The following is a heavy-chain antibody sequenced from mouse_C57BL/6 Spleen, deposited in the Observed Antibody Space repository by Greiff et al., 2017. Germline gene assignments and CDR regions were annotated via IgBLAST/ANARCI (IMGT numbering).Heavy chain of an antibody. CDR1: GFSLSTSGMG. V-gene: IGHV8-12*01. D-gene: IGHD1-1*01. J-gene: IGHJ2*01. CDR2: IYWDADK. CDR3: ARRAGPDYYGSSYYFDY. Sequence: QVTLKVSGPGLLQSSQTLRLTCSFSGFSLSTSGMGVSWIRQPSGKGLEWLAHIYWDADKRYNPSLKSRLTISKDTSRNQVFLKITRVDTAETATYYCARRAGPDYYGSSYYFDYWGQGTTRTVSS.